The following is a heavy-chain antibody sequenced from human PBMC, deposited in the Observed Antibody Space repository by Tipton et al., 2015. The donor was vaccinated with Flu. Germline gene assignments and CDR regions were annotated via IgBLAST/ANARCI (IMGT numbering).Heavy chain of an antibody. CDR2: INHSGST. CDR3: ARGSSGGSCPTGL. CDR1: GGSFSGYY. D-gene: IGHD2-15*01. Sequence: TLSLTCGVYGGSFSGYYWSWIRQSPGKGLEWIGEINHSGSTNYNPSLKSRVTISVDTSKNQFSLKLSSVTAADTAVYYCARGSSGGSCPTGLWGQGTLVNVSS. V-gene: IGHV4-34*01. J-gene: IGHJ4*02.